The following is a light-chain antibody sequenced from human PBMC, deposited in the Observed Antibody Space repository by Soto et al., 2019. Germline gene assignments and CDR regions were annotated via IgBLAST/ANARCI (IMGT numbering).Light chain of an antibody. CDR3: SSFASSNTWV. J-gene: IGLJ3*02. Sequence: QSALTQPPSAYGSPEQSVTISCNRTSSDVGAYNYVSWYQQHAGKAPKLVIYEVTKRPSGVPDRFSGSKSANTASLTVSGLQAEDEADYYCSSFASSNTWVFGGGTKLTVL. CDR2: EVT. CDR1: SSDVGAYNY. V-gene: IGLV2-8*01.